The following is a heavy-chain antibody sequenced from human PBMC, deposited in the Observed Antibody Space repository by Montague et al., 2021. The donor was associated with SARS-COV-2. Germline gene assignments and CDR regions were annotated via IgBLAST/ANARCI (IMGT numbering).Heavy chain of an antibody. V-gene: IGHV3-74*01. D-gene: IGHD6-6*01. J-gene: IGHJ4*02. CDR3: ARGDSSGLGY. Sequence: YADSVKGRFTISRDIAKNTLYLQMNSLRVEDTAVYYWARGDSSGLGYWGQGTLVTVSA.